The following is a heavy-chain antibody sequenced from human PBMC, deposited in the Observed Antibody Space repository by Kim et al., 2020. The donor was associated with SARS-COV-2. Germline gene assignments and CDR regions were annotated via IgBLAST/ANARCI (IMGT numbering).Heavy chain of an antibody. J-gene: IGHJ4*02. CDR2: T. Sequence: TANTRSLKSRVTISVDTSKNQYSLKLSSVSAADTAVYYCARHYSSSPFDYWGQGTLVTVSS. D-gene: IGHD6-6*01. V-gene: IGHV4-39*01. CDR3: ARHYSSSPFDY.